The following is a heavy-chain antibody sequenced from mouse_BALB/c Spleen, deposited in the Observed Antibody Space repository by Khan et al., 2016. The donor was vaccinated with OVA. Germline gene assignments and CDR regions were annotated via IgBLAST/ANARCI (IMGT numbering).Heavy chain of an antibody. D-gene: IGHD1-1*01. V-gene: IGHV5-6*01. CDR2: ISSGGSYI. J-gene: IGHJ2*01. CDR1: GFTFSSYG. CDR3: ARQPGYYGSRSYFAY. Sequence: EVELVESGGDLVKPGGSLKLSCAASGFTFSSYGMSWVRQTPDKRLEWVATISSGGSYIYYPESVKGRSTISRDNVKNTLYLQMSSLRSEDTAVYYCARQPGYYGSRSYFAYWGQGTTLTVSS.